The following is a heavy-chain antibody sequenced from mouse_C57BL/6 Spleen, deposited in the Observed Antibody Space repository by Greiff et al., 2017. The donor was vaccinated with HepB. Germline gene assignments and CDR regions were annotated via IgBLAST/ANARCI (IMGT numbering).Heavy chain of an antibody. J-gene: IGHJ4*01. CDR3: ASPRHYDAMDY. D-gene: IGHD1-1*02. CDR1: GYTFTSYW. Sequence: QVQLKQPGAELVKPGASVKLSCKASGYTFTSYWMHWVKQRPGQGLEWIGMIHPNSGSTNYNEKFKSKATLTVDKSSSTAYMQLSSLTSEDSAVYYCASPRHYDAMDYWGQGTSVTVSS. V-gene: IGHV1-64*01. CDR2: IHPNSGST.